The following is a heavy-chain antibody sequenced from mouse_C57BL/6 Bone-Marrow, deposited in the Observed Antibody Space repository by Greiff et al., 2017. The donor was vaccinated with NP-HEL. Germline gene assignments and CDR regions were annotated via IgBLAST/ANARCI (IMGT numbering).Heavy chain of an antibody. V-gene: IGHV7-3*01. Sequence: EVKLMESGGGLVQPGGSLSLSCAASGFTFTDYYMSWVRQPPGKALEWLGFIRNKANGYTTEYSASVKGRFTISRDNSQSILYLQMNALRAEDSATDYCARVGYGSSYVGYFDYWGQGTTLTVSS. CDR1: GFTFTDYY. CDR2: IRNKANGYTT. CDR3: ARVGYGSSYVGYFDY. D-gene: IGHD1-1*01. J-gene: IGHJ2*01.